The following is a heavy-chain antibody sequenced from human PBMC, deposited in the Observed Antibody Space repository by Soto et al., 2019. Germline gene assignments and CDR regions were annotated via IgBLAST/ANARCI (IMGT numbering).Heavy chain of an antibody. CDR3: VRDGSKTLRDWFDP. J-gene: IGHJ5*02. CDR2: VYATGTT. V-gene: IGHV4-4*07. CDR1: GGSISKFY. Sequence: QVQLQESGPGVVKPSETLSLSCTVSGGSISKFYWSWIRKTAGKGLEWMGRVYATGTTDYNPSLRSRVSMSVDISKKTFSLRLTSVTAAYTGVYYCVRDGSKTLRDWFDPWGQGKSVTVSS.